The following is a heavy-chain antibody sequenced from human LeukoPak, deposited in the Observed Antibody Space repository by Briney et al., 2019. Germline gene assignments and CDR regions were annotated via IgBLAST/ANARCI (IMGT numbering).Heavy chain of an antibody. CDR3: ARHADEVEMATINAAFDI. Sequence: GESLKISCKGSGYSFTSYWIGWVRQMPGKGLEWMGIIYPGDSDTRYSPSFQGQVTISADKSISTAYLQWSSLKASDTAMYYCARHADEVEMATINAAFDIWGQGTMVTVSS. V-gene: IGHV5-51*01. CDR2: IYPGDSDT. CDR1: GYSFTSYW. J-gene: IGHJ3*02. D-gene: IGHD5-24*01.